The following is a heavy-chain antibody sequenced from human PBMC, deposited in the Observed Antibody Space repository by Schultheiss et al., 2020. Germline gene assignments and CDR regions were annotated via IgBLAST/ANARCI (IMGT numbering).Heavy chain of an antibody. CDR1: GGSISSGGYY. J-gene: IGHJ6*02. CDR2: IYYSGST. CDR3: ARDLGPYYYGSGSYYYYGMDV. V-gene: IGHV4-30-4*08. Sequence: SETLSLTCTVSGGSISSGGYYWSWIRQHPGKGLEWIGYIYYSGSTNYNPSLKSRVTISVDTSKNQFSLKLSSVTAADTAVYYCARDLGPYYYGSGSYYYYGMDVWGQGATVTVSS. D-gene: IGHD3-10*01.